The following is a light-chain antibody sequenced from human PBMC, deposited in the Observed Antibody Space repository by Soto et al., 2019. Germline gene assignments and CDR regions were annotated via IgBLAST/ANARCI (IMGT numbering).Light chain of an antibody. J-gene: IGLJ1*01. CDR3: SSYTSSSTV. V-gene: IGLV2-14*01. Sequence: QSALTQPASVSGSPGQSITISCTGTSSDVGGYNYVSWYQQHPGKAPKLMIYDVSNRPSGVSNHFSGSKSGNTASLTISGLQAEDEADYYCSSYTSSSTVFGTGTKVTVL. CDR2: DVS. CDR1: SSDVGGYNY.